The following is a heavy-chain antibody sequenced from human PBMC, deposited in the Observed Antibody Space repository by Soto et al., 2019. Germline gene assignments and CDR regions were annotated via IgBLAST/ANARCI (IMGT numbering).Heavy chain of an antibody. CDR3: ARAGGGSGRYYNLPNGMDV. Sequence: PSAALSLTSAFSGRSITSGVYYWSWILQHPGKGLEWIGYIFDSRSTDYNPPVKSRVTRSRDTSKNQSALKMSSVTAADTAVYYCARAGGGSGRYYNLPNGMDVWGQGNTVT. CDR1: GRSITSGVYY. V-gene: IGHV4-31*11. J-gene: IGHJ6*02. CDR2: IFDSRST. D-gene: IGHD3-10*01.